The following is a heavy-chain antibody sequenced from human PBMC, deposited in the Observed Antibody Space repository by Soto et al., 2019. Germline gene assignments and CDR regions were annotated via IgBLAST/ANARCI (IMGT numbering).Heavy chain of an antibody. CDR2: TIPIFGTA. D-gene: IGHD3-9*01. CDR1: GGTFSSYA. V-gene: IGHV1-69*12. Sequence: QVQLVQSGAEVKKPGSSVKVSCKASGGTFSSYAISWVRQAPGQGLEWMGGTIPIFGTANYAQKFQGRVTITADESTSTAYMELSSLRSEDTAVYYCARVAYDILTGYSSTAYYYHGMDVWGQETTVTVSS. CDR3: ARVAYDILTGYSSTAYYYHGMDV. J-gene: IGHJ6*02.